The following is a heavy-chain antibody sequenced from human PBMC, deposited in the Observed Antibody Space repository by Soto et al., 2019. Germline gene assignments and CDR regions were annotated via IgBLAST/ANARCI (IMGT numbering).Heavy chain of an antibody. J-gene: IGHJ6*02. CDR1: GGSISSYY. CDR2: IYYSGST. Sequence: SETLSLTCTVSGGSISSYYWSWIRQPPGKGLEWIGYIYYSGSTNYNPSLKSRVTISVDTSKNQFSLKLSSVTAADTAVYYCARDLSMSIATRPGTMDVWGQGTTATVSS. CDR3: ARDLSMSIATRPGTMDV. D-gene: IGHD6-6*01. V-gene: IGHV4-59*01.